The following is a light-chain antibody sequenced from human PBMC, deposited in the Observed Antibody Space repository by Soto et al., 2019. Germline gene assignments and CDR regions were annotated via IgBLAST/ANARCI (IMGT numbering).Light chain of an antibody. CDR3: VLYLGSGISV. CDR2: STN. J-gene: IGLJ3*02. Sequence: QTVVTQESSFSVSPGGTVTLTCGLSSGSVSTNNYPSWYQQTPGQAPRTLIYSTNTRSSGVPDRFSGSILGNRAALTITGAQADDECDYYCVLYLGSGISVFGGGTQLTVL. V-gene: IGLV8-61*01. CDR1: SGSVSTNNY.